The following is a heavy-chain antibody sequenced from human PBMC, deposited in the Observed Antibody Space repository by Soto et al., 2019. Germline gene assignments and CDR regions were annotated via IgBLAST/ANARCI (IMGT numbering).Heavy chain of an antibody. CDR3: ARDGRGGDYYGMDV. V-gene: IGHV4-59*01. CDR1: GGSISSYY. J-gene: IGHJ6*02. CDR2: IYYSGST. D-gene: IGHD3-10*01. Sequence: QVQLQESGPGLVKPSETLSLTCTVSGGSISSYYWSWIRQPPGKGLEWIGYIYYSGSTNYNPSLKSRVTISVDTSKNLFSLKLSSVTAADTAVYYCARDGRGGDYYGMDVWGQGTTVTVSS.